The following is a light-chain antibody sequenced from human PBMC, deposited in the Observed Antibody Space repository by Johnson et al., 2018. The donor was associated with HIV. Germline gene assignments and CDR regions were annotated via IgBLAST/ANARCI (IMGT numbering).Light chain of an antibody. CDR3: GTWDSSLRVGV. Sequence: VLTQPPSVSAAPGQKVTISCSGSSSNIGNNFVSWYQQLPGRAPKLLIYDNNKRPSGIPDRFSGSKSGTSATLGITGLQTGDEADYYCGTWDSSLRVGVFVTGTKVTVL. CDR2: DNN. V-gene: IGLV1-51*01. J-gene: IGLJ1*01. CDR1: SSNIGNNF.